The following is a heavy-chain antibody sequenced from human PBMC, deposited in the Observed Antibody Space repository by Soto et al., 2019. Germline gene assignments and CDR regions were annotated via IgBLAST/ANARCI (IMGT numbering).Heavy chain of an antibody. V-gene: IGHV1-69*04. CDR2: IIPILGIA. CDR3: ARDPGRYYCSGGSCYSPNYMDV. D-gene: IGHD2-15*01. Sequence: ASVKVSCKASGGTFSSYTISWVRQAPGQGLEWMGRIIPILGIANYAQKFQGRVTITADKSTSTAYMELSSLRSEDTAVYYCARDPGRYYCSGGSCYSPNYMDVWGKGTTVTVSS. CDR1: GGTFSSYT. J-gene: IGHJ6*03.